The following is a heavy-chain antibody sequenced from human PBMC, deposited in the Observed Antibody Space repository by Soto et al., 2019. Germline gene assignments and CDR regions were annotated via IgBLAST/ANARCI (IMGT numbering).Heavy chain of an antibody. Sequence: EVQLVESGGGLVQPGGSLRLSCAASGLTVSTNTMSWVRQAPGKGLEWDSVIYTGGGTHYADSVKGRFSITRDNSKNTVNLQVNSLRPEDTAVYYCARDGSGPLGQGTLVTVS. V-gene: IGHV3-66*01. CDR2: IYTGGGT. CDR1: GLTVSTNT. CDR3: ARDGSGP. J-gene: IGHJ5*02.